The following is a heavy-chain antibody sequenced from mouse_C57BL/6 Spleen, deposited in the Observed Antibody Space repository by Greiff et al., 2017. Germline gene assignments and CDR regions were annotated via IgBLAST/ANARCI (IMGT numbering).Heavy chain of an antibody. Sequence: VQLQQPGAELVRPGSSVKLSCKASGYTFTSYWMDWVKQRPGQGLEWIGNIYPSDSETHYNQKFKDKATLTVDKSSSTAYMQLSSLTSEDSAVYYCARDGTYAMDYWGQGTSVPVSS. CDR3: ARDGTYAMDY. CDR2: IYPSDSET. V-gene: IGHV1-61*01. D-gene: IGHD2-3*01. CDR1: GYTFTSYW. J-gene: IGHJ4*01.